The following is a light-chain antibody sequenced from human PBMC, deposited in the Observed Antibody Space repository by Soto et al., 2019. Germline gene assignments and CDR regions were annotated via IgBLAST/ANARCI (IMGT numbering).Light chain of an antibody. V-gene: IGKV1-12*01. Sequence: DIQMTQLPSSMSASVGDRVTITCRASQGISRWLAWYHQKPGKAPNLLIYSASTLHSGVPSRFSGSGSGTDFTLTISSLQPEDFGTYYCQQANSFPLTFDPGTKVDMK. J-gene: IGKJ3*01. CDR1: QGISRW. CDR2: SAS. CDR3: QQANSFPLT.